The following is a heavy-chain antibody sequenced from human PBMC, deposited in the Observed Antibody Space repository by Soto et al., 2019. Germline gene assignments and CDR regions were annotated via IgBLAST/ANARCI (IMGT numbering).Heavy chain of an antibody. CDR3: AKDLLPNTVTTCGS. J-gene: IGHJ5*02. V-gene: IGHV3-30*18. D-gene: IGHD4-17*01. Sequence: QVQLVESGGGVVQPGRSLRLSCAASGFTFDSYGMHWVRQAPGKGLAWVAVISSDGNNKYYADSAKGRFTISRDNFKNTLYLQMSSLRADDTAVYYCAKDLLPNTVTTCGSWGQGTLVTVSS. CDR2: ISSDGNNK. CDR1: GFTFDSYG.